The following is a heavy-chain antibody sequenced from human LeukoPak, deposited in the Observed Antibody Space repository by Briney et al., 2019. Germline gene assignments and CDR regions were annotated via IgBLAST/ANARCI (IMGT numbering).Heavy chain of an antibody. J-gene: IGHJ4*02. D-gene: IGHD6-13*01. CDR3: ARDLGSSWYSDY. V-gene: IGHV3-66*01. CDR1: GFTFSSYW. Sequence: GGSLRLSCAASGFTFSSYWMSWVRQAPGKGLEWVSVIYSGGSTYYADSVKGRFTISRDNSKNTLYLQMNSLRAEDTAVYYCARDLGSSWYSDYWGQGTLVTVSS. CDR2: IYSGGST.